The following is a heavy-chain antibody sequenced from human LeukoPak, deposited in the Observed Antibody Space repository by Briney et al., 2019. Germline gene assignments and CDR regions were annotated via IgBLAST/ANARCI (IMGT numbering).Heavy chain of an antibody. D-gene: IGHD1-7*01. V-gene: IGHV3-66*04. CDR3: ARLRRELWGLSFDD. CDR2: IYSDGSP. Sequence: PGGSVRLSCAASGFAGSNNYMSWDRQAPGKGLEWVSVIYSDGSPYYADSVRGRFTISRDNSKNTLYLQMNSLRAEDTAVYYCARLRRELWGLSFDDWGEGTGVTVSS. CDR1: GFAGSNNY. J-gene: IGHJ4*02.